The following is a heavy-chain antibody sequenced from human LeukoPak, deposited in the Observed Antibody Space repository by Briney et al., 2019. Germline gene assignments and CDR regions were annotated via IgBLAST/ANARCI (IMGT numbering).Heavy chain of an antibody. CDR2: VKGDETTT. Sequence: NPGGSLRLSCAASGFTSSSSWMHWVRHVPGKGLVWVSRVKGDETTTGYADSVKGRFTISRDNAKNTLYLQMHSLRVEDTAVYYCASDYWGPAHWGQGTLVTVSS. J-gene: IGHJ4*02. CDR1: GFTSSSSW. V-gene: IGHV3-74*01. CDR3: ASDYWGPAH. D-gene: IGHD7-27*01.